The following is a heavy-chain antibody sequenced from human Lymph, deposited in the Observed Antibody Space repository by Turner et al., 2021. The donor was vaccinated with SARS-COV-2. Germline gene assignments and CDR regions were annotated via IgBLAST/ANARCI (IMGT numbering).Heavy chain of an antibody. D-gene: IGHD1-26*01. CDR2: RNPNSGNT. J-gene: IGHJ6*02. Sequence: QSQPVQSGPEVKMPRASVKASCKAPGYTFTSYDINRVRQATGQGLERKEWRNPNSGNTGNAQKSKGRDTMTRNSSIRTGYMEAGSLGSEDRAGYCGAGGGDSGGGMDVWGQGTTVTVSS. CDR1: GYTFTSYD. V-gene: IGHV1-8*02. CDR3: AGGGDSGGGMDV.